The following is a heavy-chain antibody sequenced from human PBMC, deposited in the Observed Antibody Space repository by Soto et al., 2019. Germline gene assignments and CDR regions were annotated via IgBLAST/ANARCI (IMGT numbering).Heavy chain of an antibody. CDR2: IRGSGGST. CDR3: AKGAYYDFWSGYSAFDY. V-gene: IGHV3-23*01. D-gene: IGHD3-3*01. J-gene: IGHJ4*02. CDR1: GLTFSSHA. Sequence: GGSLRLSCAASGLTFSSHAMSWVRQAPGKGLEWVSAIRGSGGSTYYADSVKGRFTISRDNSKNTLYLQMNSLRAEDTAVYHCAKGAYYDFWSGYSAFDYWGQGTLVTVSS.